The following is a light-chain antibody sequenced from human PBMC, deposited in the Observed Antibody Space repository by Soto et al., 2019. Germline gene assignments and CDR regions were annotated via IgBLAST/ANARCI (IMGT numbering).Light chain of an antibody. CDR3: QQRSNWPPST. CDR1: QSILYSSNNKNY. J-gene: IGKJ2*01. V-gene: IGKV4-1*01. CDR2: GAS. Sequence: DIVMTQSPDSLAVSLGERATINCKSSQSILYSSNNKNYLAWYQQIPGQAPRLLIYGASTRDVYVPARFSGSGSGTDFTLTISSLQSEDFAIYYCQQRSNWPPSTFGQGTKLEIK.